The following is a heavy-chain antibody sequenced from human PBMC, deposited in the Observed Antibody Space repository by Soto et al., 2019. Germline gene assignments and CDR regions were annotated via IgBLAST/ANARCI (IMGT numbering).Heavy chain of an antibody. J-gene: IGHJ6*03. V-gene: IGHV4-59*08. Sequence: SETLSLTCTVSGGSISSYYWSWIRQPPGKGLEWIGYIYYSRTTNYNPALKSRVTISVDTSKNQFSLKLSSVTAADTAVYYCARRRIAAADYNYYYYMDVWGKGTTVTVYS. CDR3: ARRRIAAADYNYYYYMDV. D-gene: IGHD6-13*01. CDR1: GGSISSYY. CDR2: IYYSRTT.